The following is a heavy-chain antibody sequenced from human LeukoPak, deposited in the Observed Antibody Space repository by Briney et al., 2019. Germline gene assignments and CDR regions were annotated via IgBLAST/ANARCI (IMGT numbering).Heavy chain of an antibody. V-gene: IGHV3-73*01. Sequence: PGRSLRLSCVPSGFTFSSYCIHWVRQASGKGLEWVGRIRSKANSYAPAYAASVKGRFTISRDDSKNTAYLQMNSLKTEDTAVYYCTKGYMDVWGKGTTVTVSS. CDR1: GFTFSSYC. CDR3: TKGYMDV. J-gene: IGHJ6*03. CDR2: IRSKANSYAP.